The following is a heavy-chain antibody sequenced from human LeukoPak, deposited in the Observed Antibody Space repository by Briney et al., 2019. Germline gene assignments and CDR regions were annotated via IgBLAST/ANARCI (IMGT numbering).Heavy chain of an antibody. D-gene: IGHD4-17*01. J-gene: IGHJ4*02. CDR3: ARGTLYGEYVFDY. Sequence: SGTLSLTCAVSGGSISSGNWWCWVRQPPGKGLEWVGEIYHSGRTNYNPSLKSRVTISVHTSKKQFSLKLSSVTAADTAVYYCARGTLYGEYVFDYWGQGTLVTVSS. CDR1: GGSISSGNW. CDR2: IYHSGRT. V-gene: IGHV4-4*02.